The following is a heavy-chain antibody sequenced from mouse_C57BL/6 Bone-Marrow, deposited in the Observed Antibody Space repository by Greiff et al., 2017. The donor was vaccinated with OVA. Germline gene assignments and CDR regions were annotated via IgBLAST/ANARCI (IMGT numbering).Heavy chain of an antibody. V-gene: IGHV1-4*01. CDR3: ARANWDFDY. CDR1: GYTFTSYT. J-gene: IGHJ2*01. CDR2: INPSSGYT. D-gene: IGHD4-1*01. Sequence: VKLVESGAELARPGASVKMSCKASGYTFTSYTMHWVKQRPGQGLEWIGYINPSSGYTKYNQKFKDKATLTADKSSSTAYMQLSSLTSEDSAVYYCARANWDFDYWGQGTTLTVSS.